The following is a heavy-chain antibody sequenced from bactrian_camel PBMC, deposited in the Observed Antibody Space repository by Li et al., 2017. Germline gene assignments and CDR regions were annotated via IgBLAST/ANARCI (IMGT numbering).Heavy chain of an antibody. V-gene: IGHV3-3*01. Sequence: HVQLVESGGGSAQAGGSLTLSCAPSQYTNNLFCMGWFRQAPGREREGVAAYYAEGLYRTWYADSVKGRFTISQESDKNKVYLQMNSLQPDDTAMYYCVADTAGRTYCRAPNHAYGMDYWGKGTQVTVS. J-gene: IGHJ7*01. CDR1: QYTNNLFC. CDR2: YYAEGLYRT. D-gene: IGHD1*01.